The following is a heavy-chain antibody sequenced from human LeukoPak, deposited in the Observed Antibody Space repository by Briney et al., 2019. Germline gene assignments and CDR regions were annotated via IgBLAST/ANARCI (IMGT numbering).Heavy chain of an antibody. J-gene: IGHJ4*02. CDR3: ARGTGGYVIY. CDR2: IKQEGSEK. D-gene: IGHD5-12*01. CDR1: GFTFSSYW. V-gene: IGHV3-7*01. Sequence: GGPLRLSCAASGFTFSSYWMSWVRQAPGKGLEWVANIKQEGSEKYYVDSVKGRFTISRDDTKSSLYLQMNSLRAEDTAVYYCARGTGGYVIYWGQGTLVTVSS.